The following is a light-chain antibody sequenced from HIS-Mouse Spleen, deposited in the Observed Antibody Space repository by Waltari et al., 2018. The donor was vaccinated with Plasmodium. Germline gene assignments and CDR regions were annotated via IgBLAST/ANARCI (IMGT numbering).Light chain of an antibody. CDR3: QQRSNWPIT. CDR2: DAS. CDR1: QSVSSH. Sequence: EIVLTQSPATLSLSPGERAPLSCSASQSVSSHLAWYQQKPGHAPRLLIYDASNRATGIPARFSGSGSGTDFTLTISSLEPEDFAVYYCQQRSNWPITFGQGTRLEIK. J-gene: IGKJ5*01. V-gene: IGKV3-11*01.